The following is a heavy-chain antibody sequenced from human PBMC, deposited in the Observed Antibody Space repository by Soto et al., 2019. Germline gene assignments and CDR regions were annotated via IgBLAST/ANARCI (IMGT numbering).Heavy chain of an antibody. V-gene: IGHV3-9*01. CDR3: AKDLRYSTSSPFDY. J-gene: IGHJ4*02. CDR2: ISWNSGTI. CDR1: GFTFDDYA. Sequence: EVQLVESGGGLVQPGRSLRLACAASGFTFDDYAMHWVRQAPGKGLEWVSGISWNSGTIGYADSVKGRFTISRDTAKNSLYLQMNSLRAEDTALYYCAKDLRYSTSSPFDYWGQGTLVTVS. D-gene: IGHD6-6*01.